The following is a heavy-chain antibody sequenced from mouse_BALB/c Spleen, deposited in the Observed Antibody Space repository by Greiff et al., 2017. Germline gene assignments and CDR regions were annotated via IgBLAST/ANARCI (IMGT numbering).Heavy chain of an antibody. V-gene: IGHV1-54*01. D-gene: IGHD1-1*01. CDR1: GYAFTNYL. CDR2: INPGSGGT. J-gene: IGHJ3*01. CDR3: ARGDYGSPRFAY. Sequence: QVQLQQSGAELVRPGTSVKVSCKASGYAFTNYLIEWVKQRPGQGLEWIGVINPGSGGTNYNEKFKGKATLTADKSSSTAYMQLSSLTSDDSAVYFCARGDYGSPRFAYWGQGTLVTVSA.